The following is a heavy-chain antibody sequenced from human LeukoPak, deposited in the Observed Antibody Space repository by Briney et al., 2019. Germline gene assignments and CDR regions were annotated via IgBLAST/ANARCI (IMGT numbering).Heavy chain of an antibody. CDR3: ARRSYWSLYY. CDR1: GYTFTGYY. D-gene: IGHD2-8*02. V-gene: IGHV1-8*02. CDR2: INPNSGNT. Sequence: GSVKVSCKASGYTFTGYYIHWVRQAPGQGLEWMGWINPNSGNTGYAQKFQGRVTMTRNTSISTAYMELSSLRSEDTAVYYCARRSYWSLYYWGQGTLVTVSS. J-gene: IGHJ4*02.